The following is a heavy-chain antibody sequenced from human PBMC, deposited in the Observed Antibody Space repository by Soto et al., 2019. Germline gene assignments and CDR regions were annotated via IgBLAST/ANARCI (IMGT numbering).Heavy chain of an antibody. CDR3: ANGYCSGGSCYGFDY. J-gene: IGHJ4*02. CDR1: GFTFSSYG. D-gene: IGHD2-15*01. CDR2: ISYDGSNK. Sequence: GGSLRLSCAASGFTFSSYGMHWVRQAPGKGLEWVAVISYDGSNKYYADSVKGRFTISRDNSKKTLYLQMNSLRAEDTAVYYCANGYCSGGSCYGFDYWGQGTLVTVSS. V-gene: IGHV3-30*18.